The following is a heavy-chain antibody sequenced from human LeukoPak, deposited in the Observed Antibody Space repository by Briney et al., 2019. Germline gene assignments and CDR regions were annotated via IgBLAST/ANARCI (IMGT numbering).Heavy chain of an antibody. CDR1: GYSFTSYW. CDR2: IYPGDSDT. J-gene: IGHJ4*02. V-gene: IGHV5-51*01. D-gene: IGHD4-11*01. Sequence: GESLKISCKGSGYSFTSYWIGWVRQMPGKGLEWMGIIYPGDSDTRYSPSFQGQVTISADKSIGTAYLQWCSLKASDTAMYYCARVDDYGNYGPYYFDYWGQGTLVTVSS. CDR3: ARVDDYGNYGPYYFDY.